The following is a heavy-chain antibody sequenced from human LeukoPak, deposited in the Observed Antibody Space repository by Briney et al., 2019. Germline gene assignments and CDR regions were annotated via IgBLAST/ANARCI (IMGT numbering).Heavy chain of an antibody. D-gene: IGHD3-10*01. J-gene: IGHJ5*02. V-gene: IGHV4-30-2*01. Sequence: PSETLSLTCAVSGGSISSGDNCWDWIRQPPGKGLEWIGYIYHTGHTFYNPSLKSRVTMSVDRSNNQFSLRLTSVTAADTAVYYCARGFSLRENPGSWFDPWGQGTLVTVSP. CDR1: GGSISSGDNC. CDR3: ARGFSLRENPGSWFDP. CDR2: IYHTGHT.